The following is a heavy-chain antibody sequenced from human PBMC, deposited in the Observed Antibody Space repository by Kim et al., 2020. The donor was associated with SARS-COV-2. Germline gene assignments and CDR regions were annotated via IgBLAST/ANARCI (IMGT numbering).Heavy chain of an antibody. CDR1: RYTFTSYD. D-gene: IGHD1-1*01. CDR2: MNPNNGDT. CDR3: GRKGVRRTGTIDY. Sequence: ASVKVSCKAFRYTFTSYDINWVRQAAGQGLEWMGWMNPNNGDTGYAQKFQGRISMTRNTSIYTAYLELTNLRSEDMAVYYCGRKGVRRTGTIDYWGQGSLVTVSS. J-gene: IGHJ4*02. V-gene: IGHV1-8*01.